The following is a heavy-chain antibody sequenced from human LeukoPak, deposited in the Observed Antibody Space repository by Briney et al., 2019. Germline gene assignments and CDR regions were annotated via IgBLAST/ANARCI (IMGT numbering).Heavy chain of an antibody. CDR1: GFTVSSNY. CDR3: ARDKDGYNNYYYYGMDV. J-gene: IGHJ6*02. CDR2: IYSGGST. V-gene: IGHV3-53*01. D-gene: IGHD5-24*01. Sequence: GGSLRLSCAASGFTVSSNYMSWVRQAPGKGLEWVSVIYSGGSTYYADSVKGRFTISRDNSKNTLYLQMNSLRAEDTAVYYCARDKDGYNNYYYYGMDVWGQGTTVTVSS.